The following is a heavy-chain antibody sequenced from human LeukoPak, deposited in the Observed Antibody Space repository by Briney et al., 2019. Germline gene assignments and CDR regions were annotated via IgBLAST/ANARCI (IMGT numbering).Heavy chain of an antibody. V-gene: IGHV1-24*01. J-gene: IGHJ4*02. D-gene: IGHD3-10*01. CDR3: ARKGEGSYYNSLDY. CDR2: FDPEDGET. Sequence: ASVKVSCKVSGYTLTELSMHWVRQAPGKGLEWMGGFDPEDGETIYAQKFQGRVTMTEDTSTDTAYMELSSLRSEDTAVYYCARKGEGSYYNSLDYWGQGTLVTVSS. CDR1: GYTLTELS.